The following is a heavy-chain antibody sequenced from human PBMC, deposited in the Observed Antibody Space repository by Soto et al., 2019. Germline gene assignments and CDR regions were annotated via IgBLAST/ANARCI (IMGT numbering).Heavy chain of an antibody. D-gene: IGHD3-10*01. J-gene: IGHJ4*02. Sequence: EVQLVESGGGLVQPGRSLRLSCAASGFTFDDYAMHWVRQAPGKGLEWVSGISWNSGSIGYADSVKGRFTISRDNAKNSLYLQMNSLRAEDTALYYCAKEAGGGYFDYGGQGTLVTVSS. CDR3: AKEAGGGYFDY. CDR2: ISWNSGSI. V-gene: IGHV3-9*01. CDR1: GFTFDDYA.